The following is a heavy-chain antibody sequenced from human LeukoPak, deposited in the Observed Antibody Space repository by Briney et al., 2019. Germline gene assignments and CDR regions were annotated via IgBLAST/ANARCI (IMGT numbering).Heavy chain of an antibody. V-gene: IGHV3-30*18. CDR3: AKGEGMDV. CDR2: ISYDGSNK. Sequence: PGGSLRLSCAASGFTFSSYGMHWVRQAPGKGLEWVAVISYDGSNKYYADSVKGRFTISRDNSKNTLYLQMNSLRAEDTAVYYCAKGEGMDVWGQGTTVTVSS. CDR1: GFTFSSYG. J-gene: IGHJ6*02.